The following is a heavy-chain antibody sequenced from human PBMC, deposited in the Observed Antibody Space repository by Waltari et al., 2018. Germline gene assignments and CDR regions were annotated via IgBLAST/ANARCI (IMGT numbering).Heavy chain of an antibody. D-gene: IGHD3-10*01. J-gene: IGHJ4*02. Sequence: EVQLLESGGGFVQPGGSLRLSCAASGFSFRNYAMNWVRQAQGQGLEWVSGISGSGRTYYADSVKGRFTISRDNSNNTVSLQMDSLRADDTAFYYCAKPYGAGSFFKDWGQGTLVTVSS. CDR1: GFSFRNYA. V-gene: IGHV3-23*01. CDR2: ISGSGRT. CDR3: AKPYGAGSFFKD.